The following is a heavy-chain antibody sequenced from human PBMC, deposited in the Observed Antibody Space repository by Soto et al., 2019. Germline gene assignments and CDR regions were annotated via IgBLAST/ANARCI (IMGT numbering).Heavy chain of an antibody. V-gene: IGHV4-39*01. J-gene: IGHJ4*02. D-gene: IGHD2-15*01. CDR2: IYENGNT. CDR1: GGSINSSNYY. CDR3: ARGDIVVVVAATARPTYFDY. Sequence: PSETLSLTCTVSGGSINSSNYYWGWIRQPPGKGLEWIASIYENGNTYYNPSLMSRVTISVDTSKNQFSLKLSSVTAADTAVYYCARGDIVVVVAATARPTYFDYWGQGTLVTVSS.